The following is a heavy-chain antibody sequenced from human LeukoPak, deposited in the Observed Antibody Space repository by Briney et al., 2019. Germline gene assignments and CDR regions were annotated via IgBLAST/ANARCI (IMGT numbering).Heavy chain of an antibody. CDR3: ARERGVAVAGEGVDP. CDR2: INPSGGST. D-gene: IGHD6-19*01. CDR1: GYTFTRHY. Sequence: ASVKVSCKASGYTFTRHYIQWVRQAPGQGLEWMGIINPSGGSTSYAQKFQGRVTLTRDTSMSTVYMELSSLRSEDTAVYYCARERGVAVAGEGVDPWGQGTLVTVSS. V-gene: IGHV1-46*01. J-gene: IGHJ5*02.